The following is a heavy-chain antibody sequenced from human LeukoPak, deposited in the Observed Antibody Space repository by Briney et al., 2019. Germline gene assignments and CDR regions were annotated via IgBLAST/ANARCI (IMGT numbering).Heavy chain of an antibody. CDR3: ARGSSYDY. CDR2: FYDSGNT. J-gene: IGHJ4*02. V-gene: IGHV4-38-2*02. D-gene: IGHD3-10*01. Sequence: SETLSLTCTVSGYSISSGYYWGWIRQPPGKGLEWIGSFYDSGNTYYNPSLKSRVTISVDTSKNQFSLKLSSVTAADTAVYYCARGSSYDYWGQGTLVTVSS. CDR1: GYSISSGYY.